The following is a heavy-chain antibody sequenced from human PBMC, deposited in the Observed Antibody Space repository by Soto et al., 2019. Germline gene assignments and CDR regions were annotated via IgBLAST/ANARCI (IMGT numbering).Heavy chain of an antibody. Sequence: ASVKVSCKASGYTFTGYYIHWVRQAPGQGLEWMGWINPNSGNTKYVENFQGRVTMTRDTSIRTAYMELSGLRSDDTAVYYCAKVGGGGPVTAAIGRFDSWGQGTQVTVSS. D-gene: IGHD3-16*01. CDR2: INPNSGNT. V-gene: IGHV1-2*02. CDR3: AKVGGGGPVTAAIGRFDS. J-gene: IGHJ4*02. CDR1: GYTFTGYY.